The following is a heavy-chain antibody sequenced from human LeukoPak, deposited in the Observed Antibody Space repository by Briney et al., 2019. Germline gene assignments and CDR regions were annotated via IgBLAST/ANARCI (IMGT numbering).Heavy chain of an antibody. CDR3: AKDGGFWSDYSYFDY. V-gene: IGHV3-21*06. D-gene: IGHD3-3*01. J-gene: IGHJ4*02. Sequence: GGSLRLSCAASGFTLSSHRMDWVRQAPGKGLEWVSSISSRSSFKDYADSVKDRFTISRDNAKNLLYLQMNSLRAEDTAVYFCAKDGGFWSDYSYFDYWGQGTQVTVSS. CDR2: ISSRSSFK. CDR1: GFTLSSHR.